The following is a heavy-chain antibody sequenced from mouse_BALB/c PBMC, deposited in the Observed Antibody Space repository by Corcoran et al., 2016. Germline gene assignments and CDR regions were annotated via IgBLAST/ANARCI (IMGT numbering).Heavy chain of an antibody. CDR2: INPYNGAT. Sequence: EVQLQQSGPELVKPGASVTISCKASGYSFTGYYMHWVKQSHVKSLEWIGRINPYNGATSYNQNFKDKASLTVDKSSSTAYMELHSLTSEDSAVYYCARDYDYWYFDVWGAGTTVTVSS. J-gene: IGHJ1*01. V-gene: IGHV1-26*01. CDR3: ARDYDYWYFDV. D-gene: IGHD2-4*01. CDR1: GYSFTGYY.